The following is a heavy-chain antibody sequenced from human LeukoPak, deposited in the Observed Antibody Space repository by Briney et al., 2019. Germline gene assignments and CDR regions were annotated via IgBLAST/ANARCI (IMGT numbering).Heavy chain of an antibody. CDR2: ISYDGSNK. CDR1: GFTFSSTT. CDR3: ARVGVGAMIPTVDY. J-gene: IGHJ4*02. Sequence: GGSLRLSCVASGFTFSSTTMGWVRQAPGRGLEWVAVISYDGSNKYYADSVKGRFTISRDNSKNTLYLQMNSLRAEDTAVYYCARVGVGAMIPTVDYWGQGTLVTVSS. D-gene: IGHD1-26*01. V-gene: IGHV3-30-3*01.